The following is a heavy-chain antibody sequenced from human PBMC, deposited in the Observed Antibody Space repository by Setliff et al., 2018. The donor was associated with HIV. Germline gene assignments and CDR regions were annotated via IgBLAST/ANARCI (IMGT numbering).Heavy chain of an antibody. CDR1: GFTFSSYS. Sequence: GGSLRLSCAASGFTFSSYSMNWVRQAPGKGLEWVSSISSSSSYIYYADSVKGRFTISRDNAKNPLYLQMNSLRAEDTAVYYCAVHYYDSSGYDYWGQGTLVTVSS. CDR2: ISSSSSYI. D-gene: IGHD3-22*01. J-gene: IGHJ4*02. CDR3: AVHYYDSSGYDY. V-gene: IGHV3-21*01.